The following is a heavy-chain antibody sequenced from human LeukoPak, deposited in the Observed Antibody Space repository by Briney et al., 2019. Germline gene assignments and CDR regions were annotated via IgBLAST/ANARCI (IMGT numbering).Heavy chain of an antibody. Sequence: GGSLRLSCAPSGFTLSSYGMSCVRPAPGKGLEWVSAISGSGGSTYYADPVKGRFTISRDHSKNTLYLQMNSLRAEDTAVYYCAKEGSGSSWYGSYYYYYMDVWGKGTTVTISS. CDR3: AKEGSGSSWYGSYYYYYMDV. D-gene: IGHD6-13*01. CDR1: GFTLSSYG. V-gene: IGHV3-23*01. J-gene: IGHJ6*03. CDR2: ISGSGGST.